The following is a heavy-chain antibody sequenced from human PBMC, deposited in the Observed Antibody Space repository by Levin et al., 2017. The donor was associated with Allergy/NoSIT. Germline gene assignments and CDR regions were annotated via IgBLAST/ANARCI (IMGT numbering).Heavy chain of an antibody. CDR3: ASSWGDYYYMDV. D-gene: IGHD3-16*01. CDR1: GGTFSSYA. Sequence: SVKVSCKASGGTFSSYAISWVRQAPGQGLEWMGGIIPIFGTANYAQKFQGRVTITADESTSTAYMELSSLRSEDTAVYYCASSWGDYYYMDVWGKGTTVTVSS. J-gene: IGHJ6*03. CDR2: IIPIFGTA. V-gene: IGHV1-69*13.